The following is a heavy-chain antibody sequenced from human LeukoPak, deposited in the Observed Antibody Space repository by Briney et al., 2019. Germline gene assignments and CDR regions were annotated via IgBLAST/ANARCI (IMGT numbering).Heavy chain of an antibody. CDR2: ISSSGSTI. CDR1: GFTFSSYE. V-gene: IGHV3-48*03. CDR3: TRGRGSTAK. Sequence: GGSLRLSCAASGFTFSSYEMNWGRQAPGKGLEWVSYISSSGSTIYYADSVKGRFTISKDNSKTSVYLQMNSLRVEDTAIYFCTRGRGSTAKWGQGTLVTVSS. D-gene: IGHD1-26*01. J-gene: IGHJ4*02.